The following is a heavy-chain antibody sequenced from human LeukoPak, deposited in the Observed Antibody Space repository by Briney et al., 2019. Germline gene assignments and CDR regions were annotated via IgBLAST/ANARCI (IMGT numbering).Heavy chain of an antibody. CDR2: INLNAVTT. V-gene: IGHV1-46*01. CDR1: GYTFTNYY. J-gene: IGHJ4*02. Sequence: GASVKVSCKASGYTFTNYYIHWMRQAPGQGLEWVGIINLNAVTTRYAQKFQGRITVTRDTSTSTVYMEPSSLRSEDTAVYFCAREGAAEAKNFDYWGQGTLVIVSS. D-gene: IGHD6-25*01. CDR3: AREGAAEAKNFDY.